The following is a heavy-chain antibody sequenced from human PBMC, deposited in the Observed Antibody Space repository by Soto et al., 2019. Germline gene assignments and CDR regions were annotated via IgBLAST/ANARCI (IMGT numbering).Heavy chain of an antibody. J-gene: IGHJ6*02. D-gene: IGHD3-22*01. CDR2: IWYDGSNK. CDR3: ARSIGSSGYYKGPYYYGMDV. CDR1: GFTFSSYG. Sequence: GGSLRLSCAASGFTFSSYGMHWVRQAPGKGLEWVAVIWYDGSNKYYADSVKGRFTISRDNSKNTLYLQMNSLRAEDTAVYYCARSIGSSGYYKGPYYYGMDVWGQGTTVTAP. V-gene: IGHV3-33*01.